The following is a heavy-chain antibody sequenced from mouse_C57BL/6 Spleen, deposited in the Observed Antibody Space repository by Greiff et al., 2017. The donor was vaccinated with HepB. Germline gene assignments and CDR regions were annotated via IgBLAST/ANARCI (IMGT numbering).Heavy chain of an antibody. V-gene: IGHV1-55*01. Sequence: QVQLKQPGAELVKPGASVKMSCKASGYTFTSYWITWVKQRPGQGLEWIGDIYPGSGSTNYNEKFKSKATLTVDTSSSTAYMQLSSLTSEYSAVYYCARSGGSHYYAMDYWGQGTSVTVSS. CDR3: ARSGGSHYYAMDY. CDR1: GYTFTSYW. CDR2: IYPGSGST. J-gene: IGHJ4*01. D-gene: IGHD4-1*01.